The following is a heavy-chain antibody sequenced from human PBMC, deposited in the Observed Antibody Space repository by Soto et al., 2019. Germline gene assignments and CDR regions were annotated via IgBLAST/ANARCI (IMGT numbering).Heavy chain of an antibody. CDR3: ARDGIQLWLSGPHRFDP. J-gene: IGHJ5*02. CDR2: IYSTGSS. D-gene: IGHD5-18*01. V-gene: IGHV4-30-4*01. Sequence: SETLSLTCTVSGGSINNGNYYWCCIRSSAGKGLGRIGYIYSTGSSYNNSSLRSRVSISVNTSKNHFPLNLSLVTAADPIVYFCARDGIQLWLSGPHRFDPWGQGTLVTVSS. CDR1: GGSINNGNYY.